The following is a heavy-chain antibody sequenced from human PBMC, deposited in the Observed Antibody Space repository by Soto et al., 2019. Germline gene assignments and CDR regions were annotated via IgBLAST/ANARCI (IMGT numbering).Heavy chain of an antibody. J-gene: IGHJ4*02. CDR2: IHADDGNT. Sequence: QVQLVQSGAEVKKPGASLKVSCTASGYTFTSYAMHWVRQAPGQRLEWMGWIHADDGNTKYSQRFQGRVTITRDTSASTAYMELSSLRSEDTAVYYCARLGLLSGEGSDYWGQGTLVTVSS. V-gene: IGHV1-3*01. CDR1: GYTFTSYA. D-gene: IGHD2-21*01. CDR3: ARLGLLSGEGSDY.